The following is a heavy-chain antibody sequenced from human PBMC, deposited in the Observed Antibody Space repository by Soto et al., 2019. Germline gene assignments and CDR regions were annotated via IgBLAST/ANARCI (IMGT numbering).Heavy chain of an antibody. CDR3: SRGIKGGLDA. CDR1: GFVFNDYD. D-gene: IGHD2-21*01. CDR2: ISYDGSNR. Sequence: QVQLAESGGGVGQPGRSLRLSCTTSGFVFNDYDIHWVSQAPGKGLAWLASISYDGSNRYYADSVKGRFTISRDNSKNTLSLQINSLGAEDTAVYYCSRGIKGGLDAWGPGTLVTVSS. J-gene: IGHJ5*02. V-gene: IGHV3-30*03.